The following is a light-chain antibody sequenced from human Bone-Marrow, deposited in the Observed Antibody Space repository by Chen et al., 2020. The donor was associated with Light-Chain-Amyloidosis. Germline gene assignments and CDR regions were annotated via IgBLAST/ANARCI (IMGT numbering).Light chain of an antibody. CDR3: QSYQGSSQGV. CDR2: EDD. Sequence: NFMLTQPHSVSESPGKTVIISCTRSSRSIATNYVQWYQQRPGSSPTTVIYEDDQRPSAVPDRFSGSIDRSSNSASLTISRLKTEDEADYYCQSYQGSSQGVFGGGTKLTVL. J-gene: IGLJ3*02. V-gene: IGLV6-57*01. CDR1: SRSIATNY.